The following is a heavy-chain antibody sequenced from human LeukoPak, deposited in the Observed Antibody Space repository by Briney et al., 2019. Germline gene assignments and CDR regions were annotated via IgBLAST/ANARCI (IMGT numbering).Heavy chain of an antibody. CDR3: ARVPRGGYPLRRFDY. V-gene: IGHV1-2*02. J-gene: IGHJ4*02. Sequence: EASVKVSCKASGYTFTGYYMHWVRQAPGQGLEWMGWINPNSGGTNYAQKFQGRVTMTRDTSISTAYMELSRLRSDDTAVYYCARVPRGGYPLRRFDYWGQGTLVTVSS. CDR1: GYTFTGYY. D-gene: IGHD2-15*01. CDR2: INPNSGGT.